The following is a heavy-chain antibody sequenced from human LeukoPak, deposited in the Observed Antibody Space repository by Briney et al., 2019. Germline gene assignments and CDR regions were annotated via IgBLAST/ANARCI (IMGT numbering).Heavy chain of an antibody. CDR1: GFTFGSYG. Sequence: GRSLRLSCAASGFTFGSYGMHWVRQAPGKGLEWVAVISYDGSNKYYADSVKGRFTISRDNSKNTLYLQMNSLRAEDTAVYYCAKDLYSYGADYWAREPWSPSPQ. CDR3: AKDLYSYGADY. J-gene: IGHJ4*02. V-gene: IGHV3-30*18. D-gene: IGHD5-18*01. CDR2: ISYDGSNK.